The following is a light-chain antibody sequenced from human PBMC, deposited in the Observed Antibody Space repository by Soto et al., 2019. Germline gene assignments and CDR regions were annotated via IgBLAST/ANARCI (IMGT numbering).Light chain of an antibody. CDR1: SSDLAIYNY. CDR2: QVT. CDR3: CSYAGSSTFYV. J-gene: IGLJ1*01. V-gene: IGLV2-23*02. Sequence: QSVLTQPASVSGSPGQSITISCTGTSSDLAIYNYVSWYQQQPGKAPKLMIYQVTNRPSGVSNRFSGSRSGNTASLTISGLQAEDEADYYCCSYAGSSTFYVFGTGTKLTVL.